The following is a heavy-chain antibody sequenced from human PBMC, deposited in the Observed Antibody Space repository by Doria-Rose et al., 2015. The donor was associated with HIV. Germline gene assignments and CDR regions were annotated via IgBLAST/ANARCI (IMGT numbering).Heavy chain of an antibody. CDR3: AREAGTADWFDP. CDR1: GYTFTNNY. CDR2: INPRGGST. J-gene: IGHJ5*02. Sequence: EVRKPGASAKISCKASGYTFTNNYMHWVRQAPGQGLEWMGIINPRGGSTSYAQKFQGRVTMTRDTSTSTVYMELRSLRSEDTAMYYCAREAGTADWFDPWGQGTLVIVSS. V-gene: IGHV1-46*01. D-gene: IGHD2-21*02.